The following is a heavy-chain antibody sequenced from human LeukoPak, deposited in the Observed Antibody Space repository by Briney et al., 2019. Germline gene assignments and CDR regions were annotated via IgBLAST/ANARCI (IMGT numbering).Heavy chain of an antibody. CDR2: TSYDGSNK. D-gene: IGHD6-19*01. V-gene: IGHV3-30*04. CDR3: ARDIAVARGYYYYGMDV. CDR1: GFTFSSYA. J-gene: IGHJ6*04. Sequence: GGSLRPSCAASGFTFSSYAMHWVRQAPGKGLEWVAVTSYDGSNKYYADSVKGRFTISRDNSKNTLYLQMNSLRAEDTAVYYCARDIAVARGYYYYGMDVWGKGTTVTVSS.